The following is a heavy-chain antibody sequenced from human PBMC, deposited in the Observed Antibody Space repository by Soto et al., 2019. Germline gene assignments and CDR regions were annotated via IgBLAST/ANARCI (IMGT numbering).Heavy chain of an antibody. D-gene: IGHD4-17*01. CDR2: MYYSGST. Sequence: SETLSLTCTVSGGSINSGGYYWNWIRQHPGKGLEWIGYMYYSGSTYYNPFLRSRVIISVDTSENQFSLKLSSVTAADTAVYYCARGRVGLRSPFDPWGQGTLVTVSS. J-gene: IGHJ5*02. CDR3: ARGRVGLRSPFDP. CDR1: GGSINSGGYY. V-gene: IGHV4-31*03.